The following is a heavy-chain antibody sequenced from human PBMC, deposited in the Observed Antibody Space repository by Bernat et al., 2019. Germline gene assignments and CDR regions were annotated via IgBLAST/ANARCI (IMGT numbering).Heavy chain of an antibody. D-gene: IGHD3-22*01. CDR1: GFTFSSYW. J-gene: IGHJ3*02. Sequence: EVQLVESGGGLVQPGGSLRLSCAASGFTFSSYWMHWVRQAPGKGLVWVSRINSDGSITSYADSVKGRFTISRDNAKNTLYLQMNSLRAEDTAVYYCAREGYYDRSDYFHLGAYDMWGQGTTVIVSS. V-gene: IGHV3-74*01. CDR3: AREGYYDRSDYFHLGAYDM. CDR2: INSDGSIT.